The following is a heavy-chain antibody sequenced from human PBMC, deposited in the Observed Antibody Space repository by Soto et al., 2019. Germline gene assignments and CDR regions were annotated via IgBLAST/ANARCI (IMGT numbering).Heavy chain of an antibody. V-gene: IGHV3-23*01. CDR1: GFTFSSYA. J-gene: IGHJ4*02. CDR3: AKYGCSSTACQCDY. CDR2: ISGSGAYT. Sequence: EVQLLESGGGLVQPGGSLRLSCAASGFTFSSYAMSWVRQAPGKGLEWVSAISGSGAYTYYANSVKGRYTISRDNSKNTRDLQLNSLRAEDTAVYYCAKYGCSSTACQCDYWGQGTRVTVSS. D-gene: IGHD2-2*01.